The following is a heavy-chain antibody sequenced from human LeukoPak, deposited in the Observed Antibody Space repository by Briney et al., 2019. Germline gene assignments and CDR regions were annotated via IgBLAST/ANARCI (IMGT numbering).Heavy chain of an antibody. CDR2: IHYTGAT. J-gene: IGHJ4*02. D-gene: IGHD3-9*01. Sequence: SETLSLTCSVYGGSITGYYWSWIRQTPGRGLEWVGEIHYTGATSYNPSLKSRATISTDTSKNQFSLRLSSVTAADTAVYYCARGNILTGYCFDFWGQGALVTVSS. CDR1: GGSITGYY. CDR3: ARGNILTGYCFDF. V-gene: IGHV4-34*01.